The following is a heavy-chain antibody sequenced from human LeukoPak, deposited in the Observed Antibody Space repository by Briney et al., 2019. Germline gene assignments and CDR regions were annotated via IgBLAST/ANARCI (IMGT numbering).Heavy chain of an antibody. J-gene: IGHJ4*02. D-gene: IGHD1-26*01. V-gene: IGHV3-11*04. CDR2: SSGSTI. CDR3: ARDLSSGSRGQGVFDY. Sequence: SSGSTIYYAVSVKGGFTISRGNAKNELYLQMNSLRAEDTAVYYCARDLSSGSRGQGVFDYWGQGTLVTVSS.